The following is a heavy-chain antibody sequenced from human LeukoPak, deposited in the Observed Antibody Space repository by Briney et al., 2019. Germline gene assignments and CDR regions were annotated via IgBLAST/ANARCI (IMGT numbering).Heavy chain of an antibody. Sequence: SVTVSCTACGGTFSSYAISWVRQAPGQGLEWMGGIIPIFGTANYAQKFQGRVTITADESTSTAYMELSSLRSEDTAVYYCASIAVAGVAFDIWGQGTMVTVSS. J-gene: IGHJ3*02. V-gene: IGHV1-69*13. CDR3: ASIAVAGVAFDI. CDR1: GGTFSSYA. D-gene: IGHD6-19*01. CDR2: IIPIFGTA.